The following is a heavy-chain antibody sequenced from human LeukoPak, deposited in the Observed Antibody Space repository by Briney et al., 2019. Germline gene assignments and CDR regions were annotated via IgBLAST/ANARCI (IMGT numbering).Heavy chain of an antibody. J-gene: IGHJ4*02. Sequence: PSETLSLTCAVYGGSFSGYYWSWIRQPPGKGLEWIGEINHSGSTNYNPSLKSRVTISVDTSKNQFSLKLSSVTAADTAVYCCARERGIAVAVIDYWGQGTLVTVSS. CDR1: GGSFSGYY. CDR2: INHSGST. CDR3: ARERGIAVAVIDY. V-gene: IGHV4-34*01. D-gene: IGHD6-19*01.